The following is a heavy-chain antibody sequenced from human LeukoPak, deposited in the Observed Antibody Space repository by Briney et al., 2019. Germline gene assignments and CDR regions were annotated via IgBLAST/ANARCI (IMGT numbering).Heavy chain of an antibody. CDR3: ARGRPHGNDY. V-gene: IGHV3-74*01. CDR1: RFTFSSYW. Sequence: PGGSLRLSCAASRFTFSSYWMNWVRQAPGKGLVWVSRIASDGSSTTYADSVKGRFSISRDNAKNTLYLQINSLRVEDTAVYYCARGRPHGNDYWGQGTLVTVSS. CDR2: IASDGSST. D-gene: IGHD4-23*01. J-gene: IGHJ4*02.